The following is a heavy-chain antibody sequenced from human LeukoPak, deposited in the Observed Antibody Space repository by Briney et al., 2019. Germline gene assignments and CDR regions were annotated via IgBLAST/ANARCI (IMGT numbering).Heavy chain of an antibody. Sequence: GGSLRLSCAASGFTVSSNYMSWVRQAPGKGLEWVSVIYSGGSTYYADSVKGRFTISRDNSKNTLYLQMNSLRAEDTAVYYCASQVYYGSGSPDLYYYYYYGMDVWGQGTTVTVPS. D-gene: IGHD3-10*01. J-gene: IGHJ6*02. V-gene: IGHV3-66*04. CDR2: IYSGGST. CDR1: GFTVSSNY. CDR3: ASQVYYGSGSPDLYYYYYYGMDV.